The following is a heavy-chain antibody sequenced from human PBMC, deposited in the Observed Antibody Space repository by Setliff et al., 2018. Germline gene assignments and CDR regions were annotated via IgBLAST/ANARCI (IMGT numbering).Heavy chain of an antibody. V-gene: IGHV4-61*02. CDR2: VYSSGRT. D-gene: IGHD6-13*01. CDR3: AISAAGTGNVGHYYAMDV. J-gene: IGHJ6*02. Sequence: SETLSLTCTVSGGSIDSGPYTWTWIRQPAGKGLEWIGRVYSSGRTNYNSSLKSRVTISVDTSKNQFSLKLSSVSAADTAVYYCAISAAGTGNVGHYYAMDVWGQGTTVTVSS. CDR1: GGSIDSGPYT.